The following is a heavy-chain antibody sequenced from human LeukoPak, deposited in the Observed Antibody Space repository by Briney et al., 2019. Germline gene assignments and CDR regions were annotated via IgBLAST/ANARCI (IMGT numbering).Heavy chain of an antibody. D-gene: IGHD3-10*01. Sequence: GGSLRLSCAASGFTFDDYAMHWVRHAPGKGLEWVSGISWNSGSIGYADSVKGRFTISRDNAKNSLYLQMNSLRAEDTALYYCAKDSFTMVRGVSDYWGQGTLVTVSS. CDR3: AKDSFTMVRGVSDY. CDR2: ISWNSGSI. CDR1: GFTFDDYA. J-gene: IGHJ4*02. V-gene: IGHV3-9*01.